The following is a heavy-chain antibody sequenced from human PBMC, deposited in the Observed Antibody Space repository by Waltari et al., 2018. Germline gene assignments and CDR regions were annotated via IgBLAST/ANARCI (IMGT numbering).Heavy chain of an antibody. V-gene: IGHV3-7*01. CDR3: ARDREGDSPNFDY. Sequence: EVQLVESGGGLVQPGGSLRLSCVASGFTFSSYWMSWVRQAPGKGLEWVADIKQDGSKEYYMESVRGRFTISRDNGKKSVYLQMNRLRVEDTAVYYCARDREGDSPNFDYWGQGTQVTVSS. CDR2: IKQDGSKE. CDR1: GFTFSSYW. D-gene: IGHD3-16*01. J-gene: IGHJ4*02.